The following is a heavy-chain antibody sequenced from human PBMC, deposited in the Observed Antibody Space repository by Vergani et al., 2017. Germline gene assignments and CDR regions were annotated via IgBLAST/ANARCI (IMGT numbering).Heavy chain of an antibody. CDR3: AKQYFVAGNYLFDY. Sequence: EVQVLESGGGLVQPGGSLSLSCAASEFTFSTYAMNWVRQAPGKGLEWVSGISGSGVSANYTDSVKGRFTISRDNSKNMLFLQMNNLRTEDTAIYYCAKQYFVAGNYLFDYWGQGTLVTVSS. J-gene: IGHJ4*02. CDR1: EFTFSTYA. CDR2: ISGSGVSA. V-gene: IGHV3-23*01. D-gene: IGHD3-9*01.